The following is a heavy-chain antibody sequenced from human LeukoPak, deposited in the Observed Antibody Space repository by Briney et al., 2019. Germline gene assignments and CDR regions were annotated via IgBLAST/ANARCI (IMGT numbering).Heavy chain of an antibody. Sequence: GGSLRLSCAASGFTFSSYALHWVRQAPGKGLEYVSAISSNGGSTYYANSVKGRFTISRDKSKNTLYLQMGSLRAEDMAVYYCARGRAAGISAEYFQHWGQGTLVTVSS. CDR1: GFTFSSYA. CDR2: ISSNGGST. CDR3: ARGRAAGISAEYFQH. V-gene: IGHV3-64*01. J-gene: IGHJ1*01. D-gene: IGHD6-13*01.